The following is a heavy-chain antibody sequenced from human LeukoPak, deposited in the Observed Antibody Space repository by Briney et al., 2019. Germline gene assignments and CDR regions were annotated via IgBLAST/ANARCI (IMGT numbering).Heavy chain of an antibody. Sequence: ASVKVSCKASGYTFTGYYMHWVRQAPGQGLEGMGWINPNSGGTNYAQKFQGRVTMTRDTSISTAYMELSRLRSDDTAVYYCARSCSGGSCYAFLDYWGQGTLVTVSS. CDR1: GYTFTGYY. CDR3: ARSCSGGSCYAFLDY. J-gene: IGHJ4*02. V-gene: IGHV1-2*02. CDR2: INPNSGGT. D-gene: IGHD2-15*01.